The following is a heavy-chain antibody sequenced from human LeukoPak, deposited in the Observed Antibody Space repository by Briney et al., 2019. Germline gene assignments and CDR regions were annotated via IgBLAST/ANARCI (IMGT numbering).Heavy chain of an antibody. CDR3: ASYGGIHFDY. Sequence: SETLSLTCAVSDHSFSSGYYWGWIRQPPGKGLEWIGTIYHSGGTYYNPSLKSRVTISVDTSKNQFSLKLSSVPAADTAVYYCASYGGIHFDYWGQGTLVTVSS. J-gene: IGHJ4*02. CDR1: DHSFSSGYY. V-gene: IGHV4-38-2*01. CDR2: IYHSGGT. D-gene: IGHD4-23*01.